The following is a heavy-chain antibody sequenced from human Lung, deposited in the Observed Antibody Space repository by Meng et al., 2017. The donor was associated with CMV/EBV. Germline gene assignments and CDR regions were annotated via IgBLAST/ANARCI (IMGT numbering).Heavy chain of an antibody. D-gene: IGHD3-10*02. CDR1: RFNIRNYA. CDR2: IWSDGGDK. Sequence: SCTASRFNIRNYAMHWVRQAPGKGLEWVAVIWSDGGDKYYADSVEGRFTISRDNSKNTLYLQMNSLRAEDTAVYYCAKDSYVVSTKTVDYYYGMDVWGQGXTVTVSS. CDR3: AKDSYVVSTKTVDYYYGMDV. J-gene: IGHJ6*02. V-gene: IGHV3-33*06.